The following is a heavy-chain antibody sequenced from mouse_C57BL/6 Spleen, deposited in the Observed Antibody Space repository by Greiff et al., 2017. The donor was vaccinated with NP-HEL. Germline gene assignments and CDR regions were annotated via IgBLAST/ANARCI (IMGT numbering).Heavy chain of an antibody. V-gene: IGHV5-4*03. Sequence: EVKLMESGGGLVKPGGSLKLSCAASGFTFSSYAMSWVRQTPEKRLEWVATISDGGSYTYYPDNVKGRFTISRDNAKNNLYLQMSHLKSEDTAMYYCARVNSVVFDYWGQGTTLTVSS. CDR2: ISDGGSYT. CDR3: ARVNSVVFDY. D-gene: IGHD1-1*02. J-gene: IGHJ2*01. CDR1: GFTFSSYA.